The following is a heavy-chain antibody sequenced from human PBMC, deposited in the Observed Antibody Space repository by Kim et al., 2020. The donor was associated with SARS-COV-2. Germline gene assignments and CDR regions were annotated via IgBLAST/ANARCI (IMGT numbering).Heavy chain of an antibody. CDR1: GFTFSGYG. J-gene: IGHJ3*01. CDR2: ISYDGSNK. CDR3: AKDWRWERFVYGFNV. Sequence: GGSLRLSCVASGFTFSGYGMHWVRQAPGEGLEWVALISYDGSNKDYADSVKGRFTISRDNSKSTLFLQMNTLRAEDTAVYYCAKDWRWERFVYGFNVWGQGTMVTVSS. V-gene: IGHV3-30*18. D-gene: IGHD1-26*01.